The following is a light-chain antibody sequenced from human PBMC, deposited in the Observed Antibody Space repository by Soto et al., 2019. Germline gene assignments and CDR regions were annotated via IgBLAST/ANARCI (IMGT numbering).Light chain of an antibody. CDR2: DAS. Sequence: DIVMTQSPLSLPVTPGEPASMSCESSQSLLYGDGKTYLYWYLQRPGQPPQLLIYDASSRFSGVPDRFSGSGSGTDFTLKISRVEAEDVGVYYCMQRTHVPITFGQGTRLEI. V-gene: IGKV2-29*03. J-gene: IGKJ5*01. CDR3: MQRTHVPIT. CDR1: QSLLYGDGKTY.